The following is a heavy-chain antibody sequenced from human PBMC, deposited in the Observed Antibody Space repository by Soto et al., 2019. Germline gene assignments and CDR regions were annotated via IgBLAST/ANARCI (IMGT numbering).Heavy chain of an antibody. CDR3: ARDHWGVAARPNDY. V-gene: IGHV6-1*01. D-gene: IGHD6-6*01. Sequence: SQTLSLTCAISGDSVSSDSAALNLIMQSPSRGLEWLGRTYYRSKWYNDYAVSVKSRITINPDTSKNQFSLQLNSVTPEDTAVYYCARDHWGVAARPNDYWGQGTLVTVSS. CDR1: GDSVSSDSAA. CDR2: TYYRSKWYN. J-gene: IGHJ4*02.